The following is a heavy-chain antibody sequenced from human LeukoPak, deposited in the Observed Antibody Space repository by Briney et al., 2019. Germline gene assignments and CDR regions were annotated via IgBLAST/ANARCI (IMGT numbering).Heavy chain of an antibody. D-gene: IGHD6-6*01. CDR1: GYSFTSYW. Sequence: GESLKISCKGSGYSFTSYWIGWVRQLPGKGLEWMGIIYPGDSDARYSPSFEGQVTFSVDKSTTTAYLHWNSLQASDSAIYYCARHSTSHSSDAFDIWGPGTLVIVSS. V-gene: IGHV5-51*01. J-gene: IGHJ3*02. CDR3: ARHSTSHSSDAFDI. CDR2: IYPGDSDA.